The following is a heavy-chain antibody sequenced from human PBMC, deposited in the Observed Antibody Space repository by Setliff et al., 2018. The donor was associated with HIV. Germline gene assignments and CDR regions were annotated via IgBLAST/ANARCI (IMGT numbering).Heavy chain of an antibody. Sequence: GGSLRLSCAASGLIFSSYEMNWVRQAPGKGLEWISFIGGHGSIIHYADSVKGRFTISRDNAKNSVYLQMHSLRVEDTAVYYCADVPWGHSSLIIDHWGQGTPVTVSS. D-gene: IGHD3-16*01. J-gene: IGHJ4*02. CDR3: ADVPWGHSSLIIDH. V-gene: IGHV3-48*03. CDR2: IGGHGSII. CDR1: GLIFSSYE.